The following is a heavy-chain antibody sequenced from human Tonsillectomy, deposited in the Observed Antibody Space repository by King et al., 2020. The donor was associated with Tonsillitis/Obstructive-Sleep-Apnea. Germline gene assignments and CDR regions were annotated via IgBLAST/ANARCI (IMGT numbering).Heavy chain of an antibody. V-gene: IGHV4-31*03. CDR3: ARGGDIVVVPAAISPNWFDP. Sequence: VQLQESGPGLVKPSQTLSLTCTVSGGSISSGAYYWSWNRQHPGKGLEWIGYIYYRGSTYYNPSLKSRVTISVDTSKNQFSLKLSSVTAADTAVYYCARGGDIVVVPAAISPNWFDPWGQGTLVTVSS. CDR2: IYYRGST. D-gene: IGHD2-2*01. J-gene: IGHJ5*02. CDR1: GGSISSGAYY.